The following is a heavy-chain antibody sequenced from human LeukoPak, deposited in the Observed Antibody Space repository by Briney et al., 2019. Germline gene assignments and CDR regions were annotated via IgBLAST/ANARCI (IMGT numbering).Heavy chain of an antibody. Sequence: SETLSLTCTVSGGSISSSSYYWGWIRQPPGKGLEWIGSIYYSGSTYYNPSLKSRVTISVDTSKNQFSLKLSSVTAADTAVYYCARMYYDFWSGYYTEYYFDYWGQGTLVTVSS. J-gene: IGHJ4*02. CDR2: IYYSGST. CDR3: ARMYYDFWSGYYTEYYFDY. D-gene: IGHD3-3*01. V-gene: IGHV4-39*07. CDR1: GGSISSSSYY.